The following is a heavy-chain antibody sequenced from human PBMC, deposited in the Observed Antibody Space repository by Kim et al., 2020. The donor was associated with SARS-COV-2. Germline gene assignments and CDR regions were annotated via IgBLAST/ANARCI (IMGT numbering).Heavy chain of an antibody. CDR2: IKEDGSES. D-gene: IGHD2-21*01. J-gene: IGHJ5*02. V-gene: IGHV3-7*01. CDR3: ARNNGGSRYGGGRFAP. CDR1: GFTFSSSW. Sequence: GGSLRLSCAASGFTFSSSWMTWVRQAPGKGLEWVANIKEDGSESYYVDSVKGRFTMSTDKVRNSLLLQMKSLRVEDTAVYFCARNNGGSRYGGGRFAPWGQGTVVTVSS.